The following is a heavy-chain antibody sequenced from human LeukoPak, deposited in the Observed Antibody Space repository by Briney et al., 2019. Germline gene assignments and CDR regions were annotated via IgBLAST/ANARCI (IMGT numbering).Heavy chain of an antibody. CDR3: AKVEGKIIAAAGTFDY. V-gene: IGHV3-30-3*01. CDR1: GFTFSSHA. J-gene: IGHJ4*02. Sequence: GRSLRLSCAASGFTFSSHAMHWVRQAPGKGLEWVAIISYDGSNKYYADSVKGRFTISRDNAKNPLYLQMNSLRAEDTALYYCAKVEGKIIAAAGTFDYWGQGTLVTVSS. CDR2: ISYDGSNK. D-gene: IGHD6-13*01.